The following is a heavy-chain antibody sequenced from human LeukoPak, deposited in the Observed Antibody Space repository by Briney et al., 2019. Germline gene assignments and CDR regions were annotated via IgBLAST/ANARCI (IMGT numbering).Heavy chain of an antibody. J-gene: IGHJ4*02. V-gene: IGHV3-23*01. CDR2: ISDSGGST. D-gene: IGHD3-16*02. CDR1: GFTFSSYA. Sequence: PGGSLRLSCAASGFTFSSYAMSWVRQAPGKGLEWVSAISDSGGSTYYTDSVKGRFTISRDNSKNTLYLQMNSLRAEDTAVYYCARAQTSYDYVWGSYRFSHFDYWGQGTLVTVSS. CDR3: ARAQTSYDYVWGSYRFSHFDY.